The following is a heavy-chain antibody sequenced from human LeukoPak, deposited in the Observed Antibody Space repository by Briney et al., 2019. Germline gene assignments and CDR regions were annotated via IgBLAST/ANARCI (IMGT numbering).Heavy chain of an antibody. CDR2: ISGTGGRT. V-gene: IGHV3-23*01. Sequence: GGSLRLSCAASGFTFSSYAMSWVRQAPGKGLEWVSAISGTGGRTYYADSVKGRFTISRDNAKNSLYLQMNSLRAEDTAVYYCARGPYSSGWYFDYWGQGTLVTVSS. CDR1: GFTFSSYA. CDR3: ARGPYSSGWYFDY. J-gene: IGHJ4*02. D-gene: IGHD6-19*01.